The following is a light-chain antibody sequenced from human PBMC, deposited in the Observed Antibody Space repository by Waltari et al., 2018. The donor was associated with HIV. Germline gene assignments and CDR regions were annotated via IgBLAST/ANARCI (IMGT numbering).Light chain of an antibody. CDR2: EVS. CDR1: SSDVGTYNL. CDR3: CSYAGGHTWV. J-gene: IGLJ3*02. Sequence: QSALTQPASVSGSPGQSIVISCTGTSSDVGTYNLVSWFQHHPGKAPRLMISEVSKRPSGVSNRFSGSKSGNTASLMISGLQAEDEGEYYCCSYAGGHTWVFGGGTKLTVL. V-gene: IGLV2-23*02.